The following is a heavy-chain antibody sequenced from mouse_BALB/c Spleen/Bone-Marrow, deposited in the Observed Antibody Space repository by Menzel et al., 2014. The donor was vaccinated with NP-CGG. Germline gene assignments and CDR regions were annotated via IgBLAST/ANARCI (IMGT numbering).Heavy chain of an antibody. J-gene: IGHJ2*01. D-gene: IGHD1-2*01. CDR1: GFNIKDTY. Sequence: VQLQQSGAELVKPGASVKLSCTASGFNIKDTYMYWVKQRPEQGLEWIGRIDPANGNTKYDPKFQGKATITADISSNTAYLQLSSLTSEDTAVYYCARYRLGTYFDYWGQGTTLTVSS. V-gene: IGHV14-3*02. CDR3: ARYRLGTYFDY. CDR2: IDPANGNT.